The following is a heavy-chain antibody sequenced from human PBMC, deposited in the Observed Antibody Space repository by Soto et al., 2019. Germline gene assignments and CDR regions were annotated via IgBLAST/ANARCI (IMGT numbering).Heavy chain of an antibody. D-gene: IGHD3-10*01. Sequence: GGSLRLSCAASGFTFSTYSMNWGRQAPGKGLEWVSSISGGSGRIYYADSVKGRFTISRDNAKNSLYLQMNSLRAEDTAVYYCAREMGVYYGSGSYDRWFDPWGQGTQVTVSS. CDR3: AREMGVYYGSGSYDRWFDP. CDR2: ISGGSGRI. V-gene: IGHV3-21*01. CDR1: GFTFSTYS. J-gene: IGHJ5*02.